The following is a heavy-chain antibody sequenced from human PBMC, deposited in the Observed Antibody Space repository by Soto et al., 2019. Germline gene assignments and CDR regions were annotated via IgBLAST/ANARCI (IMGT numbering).Heavy chain of an antibody. CDR3: ARDLKGTTESTEFDT. V-gene: IGHV1-69*13. CDR2: IIPIFGTA. D-gene: IGHD1-7*01. J-gene: IGHJ5*02. Sequence: SVKVSCKASGGTFSSYAISWVRQAPGQGLEWMGGIIPIFGTANYAQKFQGRVTITADESTSTAYMELSSLRSEDTAVYYCARDLKGTTESTEFDTLAQGTLFSV. CDR1: GGTFSSYA.